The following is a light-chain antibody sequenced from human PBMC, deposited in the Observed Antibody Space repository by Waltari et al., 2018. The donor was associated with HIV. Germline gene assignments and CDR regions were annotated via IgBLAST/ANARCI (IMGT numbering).Light chain of an antibody. J-gene: IGLJ2*01. CDR1: NSNVGSYNL. V-gene: IGLV2-23*02. CDR2: EVT. Sequence: QSALTQPASVSGSPGQSVTISCTGTNSNVGSYNLVSWYQQHPGIVPKVIIYEVTQRPSGVSSRFSGSKSGNTASLTISGLQAEDEANYYCCSYTGTNPFLLFGGGTKLTVL. CDR3: CSYTGTNPFLL.